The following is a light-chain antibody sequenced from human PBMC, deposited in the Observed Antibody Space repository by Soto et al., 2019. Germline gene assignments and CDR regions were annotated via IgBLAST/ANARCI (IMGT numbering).Light chain of an antibody. CDR3: SSYTSSVTPYV. CDR2: DVS. V-gene: IGLV2-14*03. J-gene: IGLJ1*01. CDR1: SSDVGGYNY. Sequence: QSALTQPASVSGSPGQSITISCTGTSSDVGGYNYVSWYQQHPGKAPKLMIYDVSNWPSGVSNRFSGSKSGNTASLTISSLQAEDEADYYCSSYTSSVTPYVFGTGTKLTVL.